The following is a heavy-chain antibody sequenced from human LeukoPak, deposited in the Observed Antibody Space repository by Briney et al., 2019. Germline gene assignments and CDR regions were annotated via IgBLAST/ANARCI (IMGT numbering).Heavy chain of an antibody. Sequence: PSQTLSLTCTVSGGSISSGSYYWSWIRQPAGKGLEWIGRIYTSGSTNYNPSLKSRVTISVDTSKNQFSLKLSSVTAADTAVYYCARFRAPSRDGYNGVWWEFDYWGQGTLVTVSS. CDR1: GGSISSGSYY. CDR2: IYTSGST. CDR3: ARFRAPSRDGYNGVWWEFDY. J-gene: IGHJ4*02. V-gene: IGHV4-61*02. D-gene: IGHD5-24*01.